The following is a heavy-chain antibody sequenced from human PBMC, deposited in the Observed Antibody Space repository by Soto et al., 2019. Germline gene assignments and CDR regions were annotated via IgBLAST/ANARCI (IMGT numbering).Heavy chain of an antibody. CDR1: GGSISSYY. CDR3: ARLRPYCSGGSCYPYPYFDY. Sequence: SETLCLTCPVSGGSISSYYWSWIRQPPGKGLEWIGYIYYSGSTNYNPSLESRVTISVDTSKNQFSLKLSSVTAADTAVYFCARLRPYCSGGSCYPYPYFDYWGQGTLVTVSS. V-gene: IGHV4-59*01. CDR2: IYYSGST. D-gene: IGHD2-15*01. J-gene: IGHJ4*02.